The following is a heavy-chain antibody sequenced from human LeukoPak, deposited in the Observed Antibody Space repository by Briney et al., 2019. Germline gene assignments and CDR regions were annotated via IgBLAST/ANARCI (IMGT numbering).Heavy chain of an antibody. CDR3: AREKAVYGSGSYLF. D-gene: IGHD3-10*01. Sequence: SETLSLTCTVSGGSISSYYWSWIRQPAGKGLEWIGRIYTSGSTNYNPSLKSRVTMSVDTSKNQFSLKLSSVTAADTAVYYCAREKAVYGSGSYLFWGRGTLVTVSS. CDR2: IYTSGST. V-gene: IGHV4-4*07. CDR1: GGSISSYY. J-gene: IGHJ4*02.